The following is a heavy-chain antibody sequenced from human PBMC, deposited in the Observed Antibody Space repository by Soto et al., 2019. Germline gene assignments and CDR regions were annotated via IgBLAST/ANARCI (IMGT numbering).Heavy chain of an antibody. V-gene: IGHV1-3*01. D-gene: IGHD3-9*01. Sequence: GASVKVSCKASGYTFTSYAMHWVRQAPGQRLEWMGWINAGNGNTKYSQKFQGRVTITRDTSASTAYMELSSLRSEDTAVYYCARETYYDILTTWFDPWGQGTLVTVSS. CDR2: INAGNGNT. CDR1: GYTFTSYA. J-gene: IGHJ5*02. CDR3: ARETYYDILTTWFDP.